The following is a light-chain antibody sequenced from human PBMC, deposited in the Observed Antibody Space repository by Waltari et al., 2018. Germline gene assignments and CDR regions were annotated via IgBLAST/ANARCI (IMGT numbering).Light chain of an antibody. J-gene: IGKJ2*01. CDR1: QDIGNY. CDR2: AAS. V-gene: IGKV1-33*01. CDR3: QQYLSLPYT. Sequence: DIQMTQSPSSLSASVGDKVTIPCQASQDIGNYLNWYQQKPGKAPNLLIHAASNLEGGVPSRFSGRGSGTHFSFTISSLQPGDFATYYCQQYLSLPYTFGQGTILDI.